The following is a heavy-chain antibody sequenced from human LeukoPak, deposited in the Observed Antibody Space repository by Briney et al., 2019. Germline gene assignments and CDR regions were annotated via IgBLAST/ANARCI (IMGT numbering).Heavy chain of an antibody. V-gene: IGHV3-23*01. J-gene: IGHJ4*02. CDR1: VFTFSTHA. D-gene: IGHD2-15*01. CDR2: ISGSDDGT. Sequence: GGSLRLSCAASVFTFSTHAMSWVRQIPGKGLGWGSAISGSDDGTYYADSVRGRFTTSRDTSRNTLYLQINTQRAEDTAVYFCAKSPVASCRGAFCYPFDYWGQGHLVTVSS. CDR3: AKSPVASCRGAFCYPFDY.